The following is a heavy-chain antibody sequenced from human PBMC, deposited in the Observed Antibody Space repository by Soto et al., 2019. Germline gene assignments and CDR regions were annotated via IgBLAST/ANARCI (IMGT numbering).Heavy chain of an antibody. CDR2: IDPSDSYT. J-gene: IGHJ6*02. D-gene: IGHD3-10*01. V-gene: IGHV5-10-1*01. CDR3: ARRSNRPGLITMVRGPSPWGGNYYYYGMDV. Sequence: PGESLKISCKGSGYSFTSYWISWVRQMPGKGLEWMGRIDPSDSYTNYSPSFQGHVTISADKSISTAYPQWSSLKASDTAMYYCARRSNRPGLITMVRGPSPWGGNYYYYGMDVWGQGTTVTVSS. CDR1: GYSFTSYW.